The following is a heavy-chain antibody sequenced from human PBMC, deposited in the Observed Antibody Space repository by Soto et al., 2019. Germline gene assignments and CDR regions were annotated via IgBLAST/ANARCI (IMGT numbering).Heavy chain of an antibody. CDR3: VRCLAMIPNFDY. CDR1: GGSISTDY. D-gene: IGHD3-22*01. J-gene: IGHJ4*02. CDR2: IYYNGNT. V-gene: IGHV4-59*08. Sequence: QVQLQESGPGLVKPSETLSLTCTVSGGSISTDYWSWIRQPPGKGLEWIGCIYYNGNTYYNPSLTSRVTVSKDTSKNQFSLKLTSVTAADTAVYFCVRCLAMIPNFDYWGQGALVTVSS.